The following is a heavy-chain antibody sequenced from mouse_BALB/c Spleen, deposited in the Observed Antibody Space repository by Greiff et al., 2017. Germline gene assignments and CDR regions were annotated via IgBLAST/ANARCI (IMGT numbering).Heavy chain of an antibody. CDR1: GFTFSSYG. Sequence: DVKLVESGGGLVQPGGSLKLSCAASGFTFSSYGMSWVRQTPDKRLELVATINSNGGSTYYPDSVKGRFTISRDNAKNTLYLQMSSLKSEDTAMYYCAYGNYVGAWFAYWGQGTLVTVSA. J-gene: IGHJ3*01. V-gene: IGHV5-6-3*01. CDR3: AYGNYVGAWFAY. D-gene: IGHD2-1*01. CDR2: INSNGGST.